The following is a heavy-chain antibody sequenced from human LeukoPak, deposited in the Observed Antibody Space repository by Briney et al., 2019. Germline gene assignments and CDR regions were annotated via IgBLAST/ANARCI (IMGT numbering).Heavy chain of an antibody. V-gene: IGHV1-18*01. D-gene: IGHD1-26*01. Sequence: ASVKVSCKASGYTFTSYGISWMRQAPGQGLEWMGWISAYNGNTKFAQKLQGRGTMTTDTATRTVYMELRSLRSDDTAVYYCARSRIVGTTLDYFDYWGQGTLVTVSS. CDR3: ARSRIVGTTLDYFDY. J-gene: IGHJ4*02. CDR1: GYTFTSYG. CDR2: ISAYNGNT.